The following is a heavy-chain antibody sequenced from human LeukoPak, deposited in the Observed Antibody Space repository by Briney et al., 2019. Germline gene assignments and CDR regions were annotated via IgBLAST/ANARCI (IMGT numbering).Heavy chain of an antibody. V-gene: IGHV1-2*02. Sequence: ASVKVSCKASGYTFTGYYMHWVRQAPGQGLEWMGWINPNSGGTNYAQKFQGRVTMTRDTSISTAYMELSRLRSDDTAVYYCSPSRRIAAAGGGWDFDYWGQGTLVTVSS. CDR2: INPNSGGT. CDR3: SPSRRIAAAGGGWDFDY. D-gene: IGHD6-13*01. J-gene: IGHJ4*02. CDR1: GYTFTGYY.